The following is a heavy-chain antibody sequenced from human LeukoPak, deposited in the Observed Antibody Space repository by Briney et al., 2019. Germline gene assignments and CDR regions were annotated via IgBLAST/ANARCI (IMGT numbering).Heavy chain of an antibody. V-gene: IGHV4-59*01. CDR3: ARDIYGSGYGFFDY. D-gene: IGHD3-10*01. CDR1: GVSMSTYY. J-gene: IGHJ4*02. CDR2: IHYSGST. Sequence: SETLSLTCTVSGVSMSTYYWSWIRQSPGKGLEWLAYIHYSGSTNINPSLKGRPAISIDTSKNQFSLKVNSVTAADTAVYYCARDIYGSGYGFFDYWGQGTLVTVSS.